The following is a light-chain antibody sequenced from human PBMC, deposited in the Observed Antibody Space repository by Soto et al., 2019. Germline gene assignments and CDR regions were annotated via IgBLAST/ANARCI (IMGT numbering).Light chain of an antibody. J-gene: IGKJ2*02. Sequence: DIVMTQSPDSLAVSLGERATINCKSSQSVLYSSNNKNYLAWYQQKPGQPPKLLIYWASTRESGVPDRFSGSGSGTDFILTISSLQAEDVAVYYCQQSGTFGQGTKLEIK. CDR3: QQSGT. V-gene: IGKV4-1*01. CDR1: QSVLYSSNNKNY. CDR2: WAS.